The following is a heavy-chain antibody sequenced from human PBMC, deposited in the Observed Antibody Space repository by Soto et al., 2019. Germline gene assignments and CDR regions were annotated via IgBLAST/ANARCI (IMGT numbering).Heavy chain of an antibody. D-gene: IGHD6-19*01. J-gene: IGHJ4*02. CDR2: IYYSGTT. CDR1: GDSISGHY. Sequence: SETLSLTCIVSGDSISGHYWSWIRQPPGKGLEWIGYIYYSGTTVYNPSLRSRVSMSVDTSKNQFSLKLSSVTAADTAVYYCARHAVHRSGFTDYWGQGTLVTVSS. CDR3: ARHAVHRSGFTDY. V-gene: IGHV4-59*08.